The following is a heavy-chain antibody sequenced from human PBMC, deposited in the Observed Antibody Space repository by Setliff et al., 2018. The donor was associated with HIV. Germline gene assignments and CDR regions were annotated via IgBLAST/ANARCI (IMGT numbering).Heavy chain of an antibody. D-gene: IGHD3-10*01. CDR1: RFPFSSYC. Sequence: GGSLRLSCAASRFPFSSYCMSWVRQAPGKGLEWVANIKQDGSEKFYGHFVKGRFTISRDNARHSIYLQMNSLRAEDTAVYYCAREFGPRPYDYWGQGTLVTVSS. CDR3: AREFGPRPYDY. CDR2: IKQDGSEK. V-gene: IGHV3-7*03. J-gene: IGHJ4*02.